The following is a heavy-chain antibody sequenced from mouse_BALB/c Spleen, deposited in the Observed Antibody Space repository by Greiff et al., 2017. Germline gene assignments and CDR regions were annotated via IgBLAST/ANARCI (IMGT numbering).Heavy chain of an antibody. CDR1: GFSLTSYG. CDR2: IWAGGST. CDR3: ARGGRRRVYAMDY. Sequence: VKLMESGPGLVAPSQSLSITCTVSGFSLTSYGVHWVRQPPGKGLEWLGVIWAGGSTNYNSALMSRLSISKDNSKSQVFLKMNSLQTDDTAMYYCARGGRRRVYAMDYWGQGTSVTVSS. J-gene: IGHJ4*01. V-gene: IGHV2-9*02.